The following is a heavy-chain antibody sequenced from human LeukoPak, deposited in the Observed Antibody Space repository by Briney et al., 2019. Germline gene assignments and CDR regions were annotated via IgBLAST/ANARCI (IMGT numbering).Heavy chain of an antibody. D-gene: IGHD3-10*01. Sequence: GESLRLSCAASGFTFGTYWMSWVRQAPGKGLEWVANIHQDGSEEYYVDSVKGRFTISRDNAKNSLYLHMNSLRAEDTAVYYCARGGGTSGSYYNYYYYYGVDVWGQGTTVTVSS. CDR3: ARGGGTSGSYYNYYYYYGVDV. CDR2: IHQDGSEE. J-gene: IGHJ6*02. V-gene: IGHV3-7*01. CDR1: GFTFGTYW.